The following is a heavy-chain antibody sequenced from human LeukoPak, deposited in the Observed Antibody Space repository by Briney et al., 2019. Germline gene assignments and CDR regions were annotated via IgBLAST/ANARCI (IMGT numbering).Heavy chain of an antibody. D-gene: IGHD3-10*01. CDR1: GYTFTSFY. CDR3: ARDYHGSGSLTTFDY. Sequence: ASVKVCCKASGYTFTSFYMHWVRQAPGQGLEWMGIINPRGGSTTSAQKFQGRVTLTRDMSTSTVYMVLSSLRSEDTAVYYCARDYHGSGSLTTFDYWGQGTLVTVSS. J-gene: IGHJ4*02. CDR2: INPRGGST. V-gene: IGHV1-46*01.